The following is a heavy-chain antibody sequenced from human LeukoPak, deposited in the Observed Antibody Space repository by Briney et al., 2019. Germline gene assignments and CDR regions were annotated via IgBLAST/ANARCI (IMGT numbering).Heavy chain of an antibody. V-gene: IGHV3-23*01. CDR1: GFTFSTYA. CDR3: AKAASSSLPSYYYGMDV. Sequence: GGSLRLSCAASGFTFSTYAMSWVRQAPGKGLEWVSAVSGSGGSTYYADSVKGRFTISKDNSKNTVYLQMSSLRVDDTAVYNCAKAASSSLPSYYYGMDVWGQETT. CDR2: VSGSGGST. J-gene: IGHJ6*02. D-gene: IGHD6-13*01.